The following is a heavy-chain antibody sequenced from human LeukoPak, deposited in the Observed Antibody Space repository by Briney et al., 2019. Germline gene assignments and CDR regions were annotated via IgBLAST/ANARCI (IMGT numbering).Heavy chain of an antibody. V-gene: IGHV3-7*01. J-gene: IGHJ4*02. CDR2: IKQDGSEK. CDR3: ARDYSSSSPNFDY. CDR1: GFTFSSYW. Sequence: PGGSLRLSCAASGFTFSSYWMSWVRQAPGKGLEWVANIKQDGSEKYYVDSVKGRFTISRDNAKKSLYLQMNSLRAGDTAVYYCARDYSSSSPNFDYWGQGTLVTVSS. D-gene: IGHD6-6*01.